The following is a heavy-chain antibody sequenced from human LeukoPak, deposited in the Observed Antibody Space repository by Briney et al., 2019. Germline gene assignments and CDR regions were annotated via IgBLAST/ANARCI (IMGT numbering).Heavy chain of an antibody. J-gene: IGHJ6*03. Sequence: ASVKVSCKASGYTFTSYAMNWVRQAPGQGLEWMGWINPNSGGTNYAQKFQGRVTMTRDTSISTAYMELSRLRSDDTAVYYCAREFRWLQFHYYYYMDVWGKGTTVTISS. CDR2: INPNSGGT. D-gene: IGHD5-24*01. V-gene: IGHV1-2*02. CDR1: GYTFTSYA. CDR3: AREFRWLQFHYYYYMDV.